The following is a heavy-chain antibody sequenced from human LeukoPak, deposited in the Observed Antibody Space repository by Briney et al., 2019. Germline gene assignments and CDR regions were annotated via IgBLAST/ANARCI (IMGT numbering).Heavy chain of an antibody. D-gene: IGHD1-26*01. CDR2: IIPIFGTT. CDR3: ARDLQVGNGDC. V-gene: IGHV1-69*13. Sequence: SVKVSCKVSGGTFSSYAISWVRQAPGQGLEWMGGIIPIFGTTNYAQKFQGRVTITADESTSTAYMELSSLRSEDTAVCYCARDLQVGNGDCWGQGTLVTVSS. CDR1: GGTFSSYA. J-gene: IGHJ4*02.